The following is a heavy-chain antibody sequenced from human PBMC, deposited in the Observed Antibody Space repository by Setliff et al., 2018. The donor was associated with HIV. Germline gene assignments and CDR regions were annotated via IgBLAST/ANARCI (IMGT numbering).Heavy chain of an antibody. J-gene: IGHJ4*02. V-gene: IGHV1-2*02. CDR1: GYRFTDFY. D-gene: IGHD3-22*01. Sequence: ASVKVSCRTFGYRFTDFYVNWVRQAPGQGLEWMGWINPKSGATKNAQKFQGRVTMTRDTSISTVYMELSSLRTDDTAVYFCARDFSTYYSIDSWGQGTLVTVSS. CDR3: ARDFSTYYSIDS. CDR2: INPKSGAT.